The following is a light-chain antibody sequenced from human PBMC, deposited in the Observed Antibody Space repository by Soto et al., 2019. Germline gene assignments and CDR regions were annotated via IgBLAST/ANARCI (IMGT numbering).Light chain of an antibody. J-gene: IGLJ1*01. CDR3: FSHRGGDSHV. Sequence: QSVLTQPRSVSGSPGQSVTISCTGTSSDVGGYDYVSWYQHHPGKAPKLMIYGVTNRPSGVSNRFSGSKTGNTASLTISGLQAEDEADYYCFSHRGGDSHVFGPGTKVTVL. CDR1: SSDVGGYDY. CDR2: GVT. V-gene: IGLV2-11*01.